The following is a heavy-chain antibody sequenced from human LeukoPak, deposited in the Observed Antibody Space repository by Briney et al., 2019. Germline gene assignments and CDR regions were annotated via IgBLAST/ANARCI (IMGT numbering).Heavy chain of an antibody. CDR2: ISGSGGST. J-gene: IGHJ4*02. Sequence: GGSPRLSCAASGFTFSTYAMNWVRQAPGKGLEWVSAISGSGGSTYYADSVKGRFTVSRDNSKNTLYLQLNSLRAEDTAVYYCAKREANREFDYWGQGTLVTVSS. CDR1: GFTFSTYA. V-gene: IGHV3-23*01. CDR3: AKREANREFDY.